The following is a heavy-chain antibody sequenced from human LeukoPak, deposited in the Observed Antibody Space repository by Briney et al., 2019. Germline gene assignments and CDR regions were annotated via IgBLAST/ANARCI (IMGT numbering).Heavy chain of an antibody. CDR1: GASMRSETHY. Sequence: SETLSLTCNVSGASMRSETHYWSWLRQHPGKGPEWIAYIYYTAGAYYNPSLESRVSITLDASENQFSLKLSSVTAADTAVYYCARGRRELKYAPDYWGQGTLVTVSS. CDR3: ARGRRELKYAPDY. D-gene: IGHD2-2*01. V-gene: IGHV4-31*03. J-gene: IGHJ4*02. CDR2: IYYTAGA.